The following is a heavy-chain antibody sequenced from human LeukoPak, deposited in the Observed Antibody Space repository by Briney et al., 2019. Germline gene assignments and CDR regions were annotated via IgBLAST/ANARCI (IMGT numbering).Heavy chain of an antibody. CDR2: TYYRSKWYN. Sequence: SQTLSLTGAISGDSVSSNSAAWNWIRQSPSRGLEWLGRTYYRSKWYNDYAVSVKSRITINPDTSKNQFSLQLNSVTPEDTAVYYCARGKDSSGWYPRSGRRYTLFDPWGQGTLVTVSS. CDR1: GDSVSSNSAA. CDR3: ARGKDSSGWYPRSGRRYTLFDP. J-gene: IGHJ5*02. D-gene: IGHD6-19*01. V-gene: IGHV6-1*01.